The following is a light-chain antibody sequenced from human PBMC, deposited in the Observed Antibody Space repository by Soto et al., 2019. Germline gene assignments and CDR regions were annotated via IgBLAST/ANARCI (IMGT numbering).Light chain of an antibody. CDR3: QQYGSSLRT. CDR2: DAS. Sequence: IGMSKSAVTLSVSPGERATLSCRAIKNILSNLAWYPQKPGQAPRLLIYDASRRATGFPDRFSGSGSGTDFTLTISRLEPEDFAVYYCQQYGSSLRTFGQGTKVDI. CDR1: KNILSN. J-gene: IGKJ1*01. V-gene: IGKV3-20*01.